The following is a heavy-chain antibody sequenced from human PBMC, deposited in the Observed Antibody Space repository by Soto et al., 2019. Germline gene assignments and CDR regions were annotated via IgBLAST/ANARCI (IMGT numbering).Heavy chain of an antibody. D-gene: IGHD6-13*01. J-gene: IGHJ6*02. V-gene: IGHV4-30-4*01. CDR2: IYYSGST. Sequence: QVQLQESGPGLVKPSQTLSLTCTVSGGSISSGDYYWSWIRQPPGKALVWNGYIYYSGSTYYNPSLKCRVTISAATSNNQFSLKLSSVTAADTAVDYCVRERVSDYGMDVWGRGTTVTVSS. CDR1: GGSISSGDYY. CDR3: VRERVSDYGMDV.